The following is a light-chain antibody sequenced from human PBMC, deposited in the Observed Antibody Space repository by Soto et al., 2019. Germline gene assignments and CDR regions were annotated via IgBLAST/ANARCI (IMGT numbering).Light chain of an antibody. Sequence: QSALTQPASVSGSPGESITISCTGTSSDVGGYNYVSWYQQHPGKAPKLMIYDVSNRPSGVSNRCSGSKSGNTASLTISGLQAEYEADYYCSSYTSRSTRVFGGGTKVTVL. J-gene: IGLJ2*01. CDR2: DVS. V-gene: IGLV2-14*01. CDR1: SSDVGGYNY. CDR3: SSYTSRSTRV.